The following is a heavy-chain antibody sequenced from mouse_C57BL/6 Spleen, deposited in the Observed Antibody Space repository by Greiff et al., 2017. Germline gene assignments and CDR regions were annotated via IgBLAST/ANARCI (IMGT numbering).Heavy chain of an antibody. J-gene: IGHJ4*01. Sequence: EVQLQESGPGLVKPSQSLSLTCSVTGYSITSGYYWNWIRQFPGNKLEWMGYISYDGSNNYNPSLKNRISITRDTSKNQFFLKLNSVTTEDTATYYCAREGYYYGSSSYYAMDYWGQGTSVTVSS. V-gene: IGHV3-6*01. CDR2: ISYDGSN. D-gene: IGHD1-1*01. CDR3: AREGYYYGSSSYYAMDY. CDR1: GYSITSGYY.